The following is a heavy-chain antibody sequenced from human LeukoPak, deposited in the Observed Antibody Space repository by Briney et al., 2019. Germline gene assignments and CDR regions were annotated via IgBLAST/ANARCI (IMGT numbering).Heavy chain of an antibody. CDR2: ISYDGSNK. Sequence: GGSLRLSCAASGFTFSSYTMHWVRQPPGKGLEWVAVISYDGSNKYYADSVKGRFTISRDNSKNTLYLQMNSLRAEDTAVYYCAREGSWYIFDYWGQGTLVTVSS. V-gene: IGHV3-30-3*01. CDR1: GFTFSSYT. D-gene: IGHD6-13*01. J-gene: IGHJ4*02. CDR3: AREGSWYIFDY.